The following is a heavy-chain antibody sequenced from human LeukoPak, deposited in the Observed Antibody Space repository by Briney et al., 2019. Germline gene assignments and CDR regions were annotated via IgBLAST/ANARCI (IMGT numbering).Heavy chain of an antibody. CDR3: ARDLIMGRYFAPFDP. J-gene: IGHJ5*02. D-gene: IGHD3-9*01. CDR2: IYSGGST. Sequence: GGSLRLSCAASGFTFSDYYMSWVRQAPGKGLEWVSVIYSGGSTYYADSVKGRFTISRDNSKNTLYLQMNSLRAEDTAVYYCARDLIMGRYFAPFDPWGQGTLVTVSS. CDR1: GFTFSDYY. V-gene: IGHV3-53*01.